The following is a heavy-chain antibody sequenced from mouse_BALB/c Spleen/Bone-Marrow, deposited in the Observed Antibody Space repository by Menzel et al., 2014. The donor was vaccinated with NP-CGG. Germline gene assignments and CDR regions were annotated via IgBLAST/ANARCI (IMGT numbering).Heavy chain of an antibody. D-gene: IGHD4-1*01. CDR1: GYAFTNYL. CDR3: ARCLTGTSALDF. CDR2: INPGSGGT. J-gene: IGHJ4*01. Sequence: VQLVESGAELVRPGTSVKVSCKASGYAFTNYLIEWVKQRPGQGLEWIGVINPGSGGTNHNEKFRGKATLTADKSSGTAYMQLSSLTSDDSAVYFCARCLTGTSALDFWGQGTSVTVSS. V-gene: IGHV1-54*01.